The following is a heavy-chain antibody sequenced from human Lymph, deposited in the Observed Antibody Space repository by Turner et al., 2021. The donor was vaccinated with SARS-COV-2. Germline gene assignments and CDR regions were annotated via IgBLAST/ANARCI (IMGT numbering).Heavy chain of an antibody. J-gene: IGHJ6*02. CDR1: GATFSSYA. CDR2: IIPISGTV. Sequence: QVQLVQSGAEVKKPGSSVRVPGKASGATFSSYAISWVRQAPGQGLEWMGGIIPISGTVNYAQKFQGRVTITADESTSTAYMELSSLRSEDTAVYYCARLGSSVVPYYYYGMDVWGQGTTVTVSS. D-gene: IGHD3-22*01. CDR3: ARLGSSVVPYYYYGMDV. V-gene: IGHV1-69*01.